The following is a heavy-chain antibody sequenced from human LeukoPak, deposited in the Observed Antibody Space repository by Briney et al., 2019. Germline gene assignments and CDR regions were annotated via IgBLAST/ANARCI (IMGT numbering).Heavy chain of an antibody. J-gene: IGHJ6*03. V-gene: IGHV4-59*12. CDR2: IYYSGST. CDR3: ARVVSSSGWYGGNYYYYYMDV. D-gene: IGHD6-19*01. Sequence: PSETLSLTCTVSGGSISSYYWSWIRQPPGKGLEWIGYIYYSGSTNYNPSLKSRVTISVDTSKNQFSLKLSSVTAADTAVYYCARVVSSSGWYGGNYYYYYMDVWGKGTTVTVSS. CDR1: GGSISSYY.